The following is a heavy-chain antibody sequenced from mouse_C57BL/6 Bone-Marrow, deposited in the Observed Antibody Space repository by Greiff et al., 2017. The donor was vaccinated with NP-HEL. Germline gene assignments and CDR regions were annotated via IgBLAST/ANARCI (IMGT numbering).Heavy chain of an antibody. Sequence: EVKLMESGPGLVKPSQSLSLTCSVTGYSITSGYYWNWIRQFPGNKLEWMGYISYDGSNNYNPSLKNRISITRDTSKNQFFLKLNSVTTEDTATYYCASYDGYRDAMDYWGQGTSVTVSS. CDR1: GYSITSGYY. CDR2: ISYDGSN. J-gene: IGHJ4*01. CDR3: ASYDGYRDAMDY. V-gene: IGHV3-6*01. D-gene: IGHD2-3*01.